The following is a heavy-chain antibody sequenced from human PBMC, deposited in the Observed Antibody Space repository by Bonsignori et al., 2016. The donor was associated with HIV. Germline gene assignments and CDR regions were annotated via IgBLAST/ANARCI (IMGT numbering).Heavy chain of an antibody. Sequence: GGSLRLSCAASGFTFSYYSLHWVRQAPGKGLEWVAVVSYDGDNSYYADSVKGRFTISRDNSKNTLYLQMNSLRPEDTAVYFCARDKEAPGLYYYYYYMDIWGKGTTVTVSS. CDR1: GFTFSYYS. D-gene: IGHD6-13*01. V-gene: IGHV3-30-3*01. J-gene: IGHJ6*03. CDR2: VSYDGDNS. CDR3: ARDKEAPGLYYYYYYMDI.